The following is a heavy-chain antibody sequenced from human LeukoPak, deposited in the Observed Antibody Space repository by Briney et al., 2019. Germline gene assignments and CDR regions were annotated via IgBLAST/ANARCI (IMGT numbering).Heavy chain of an antibody. CDR3: ATLGDIVVVD. CDR2: VDPEDGET. D-gene: IGHD2-2*01. Sequence: GASVTVSCKVSGYTFTDYYMHWVQQARGKGQEWMGLVDPEDGETIYAEKFQGRVTITADTSTDTAYMELSSLRSEDTAVYYCATLGDIVVVDWGQGTLVTVSS. CDR1: GYTFTDYY. J-gene: IGHJ4*02. V-gene: IGHV1-69-2*01.